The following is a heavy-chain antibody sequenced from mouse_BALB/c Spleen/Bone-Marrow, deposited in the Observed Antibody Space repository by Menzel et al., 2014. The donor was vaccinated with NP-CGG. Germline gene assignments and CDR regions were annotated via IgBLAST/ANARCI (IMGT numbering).Heavy chain of an antibody. CDR1: GYSFSTYC. Sequence: LMESGAELVRPESSVKISCKASGYSFSTYCMIWVRQRPGQGLEWIGLIYPGDDDTNYNGKFKGKATLTVDKSSSTAYMQLSSLTSEDAEDYFCARGARSAMDYWGQGTSVTVSS. CDR2: IYPGDDDT. CDR3: ARGARSAMDY. V-gene: IGHV1-80*01. J-gene: IGHJ4*01.